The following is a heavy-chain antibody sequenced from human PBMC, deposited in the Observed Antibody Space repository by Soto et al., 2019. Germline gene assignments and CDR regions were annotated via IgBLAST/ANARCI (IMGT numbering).Heavy chain of an antibody. CDR1: GFTFSSYW. Sequence: GGSLRLSCAASGFTFSSYWMSWVRQAPGKGLEWVANIKQDGSEKYYVDSVKGRFTTSRDNAKNSLYLQMNSLRAEDTAVYYCARATFSRDYYDSSGYYDYWGQGTLVTVSS. J-gene: IGHJ4*02. CDR2: IKQDGSEK. CDR3: ARATFSRDYYDSSGYYDY. V-gene: IGHV3-7*01. D-gene: IGHD3-22*01.